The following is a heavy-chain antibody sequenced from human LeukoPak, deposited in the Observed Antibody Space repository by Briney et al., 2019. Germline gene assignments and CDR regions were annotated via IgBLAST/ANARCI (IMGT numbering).Heavy chain of an antibody. J-gene: IGHJ4*02. D-gene: IGHD6-6*01. V-gene: IGHV1-8*01. CDR1: VYTFTSYD. CDR3: ARGDIAALALGR. CDR2: MNPISGNT. Sequence: ASLKLSYKTSVYTFTSYDINWVRQATGQGLEWMGWMNPISGNTGYAQKFQGRVTMTRNTSISTAYMELSNLRYEDTAVYYCARGDIAALALGRWGQGTLVTVSS.